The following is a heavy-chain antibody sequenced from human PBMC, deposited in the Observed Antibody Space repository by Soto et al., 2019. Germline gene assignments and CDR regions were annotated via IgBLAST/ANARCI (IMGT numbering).Heavy chain of an antibody. V-gene: IGHV4-59*01. J-gene: IGHJ5*02. Sequence: SETLSLTCTVSGGSISSYYWSWIRQPPGKGLEWIGYIYYSGSTNYNPSLKSRVTISVDTSKNQFSLKLSSVTAADTAVYYCARDQSWGDDPVGWFDPWGQGTLVTVSS. D-gene: IGHD2-21*02. CDR1: GGSISSYY. CDR2: IYYSGST. CDR3: ARDQSWGDDPVGWFDP.